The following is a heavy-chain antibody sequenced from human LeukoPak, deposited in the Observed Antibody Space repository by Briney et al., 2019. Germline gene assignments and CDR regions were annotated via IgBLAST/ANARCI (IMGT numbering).Heavy chain of an antibody. D-gene: IGHD3-10*01. CDR3: ARGPPYGSRSDYLDS. V-gene: IGHV3-7*01. CDR1: GFTFSDYW. CDR2: IKKDGSEK. J-gene: IGHJ4*02. Sequence: PGGSLRLSCAASGFTFSDYWMSWVRQAPGKGLEWVADIKKDGSEKNAVDSVKGRFTISRDNAKSSLYLQMNSLRGEDTAVYYCARGPPYGSRSDYLDSWGQGTLVTVSS.